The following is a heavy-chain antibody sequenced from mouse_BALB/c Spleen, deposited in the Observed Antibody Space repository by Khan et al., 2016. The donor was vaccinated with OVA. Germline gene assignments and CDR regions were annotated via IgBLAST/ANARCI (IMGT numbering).Heavy chain of an antibody. Sequence: EVQLQESGAELVKPGASVKLSCTASGFNIKDTYIHWVKQRPKQGLEWIGRITPANGNTEYDPKFQGKATRRADTSSNTAYLKLSSLTAGDTADYYCFRPSSAPHYFDFWGAGTTVTVSS. CDR3: FRPSSAPHYFDF. D-gene: IGHD6-1*01. J-gene: IGHJ1*01. CDR2: ITPANGNT. V-gene: IGHV14-3*02. CDR1: GFNIKDTY.